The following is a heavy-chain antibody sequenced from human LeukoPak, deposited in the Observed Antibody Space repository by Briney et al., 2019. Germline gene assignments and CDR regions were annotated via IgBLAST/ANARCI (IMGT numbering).Heavy chain of an antibody. CDR2: INPNSGGT. CDR3: ATPPWSSIDY. Sequence: ASVKVSCKASGYTFTGYYMHWVRQAPGQGLEWMGWINPNSGGTNYAQKFQGRVTMTRDTSISTAYMELNRLRSEDTAVYYCATPPWSSIDYWGQGTLVTVSS. CDR1: GYTFTGYY. V-gene: IGHV1-2*02. D-gene: IGHD1-26*01. J-gene: IGHJ4*02.